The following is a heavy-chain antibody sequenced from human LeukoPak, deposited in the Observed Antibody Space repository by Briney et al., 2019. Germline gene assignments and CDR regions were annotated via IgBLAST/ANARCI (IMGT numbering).Heavy chain of an antibody. V-gene: IGHV4-39*02. CDR3: ARRRYYDSTGYFE. Sequence: SETLSLTCTVSGDFISSSSYYWGWIRQPPGKGLEWIGGIYYTGETYYNPSLKSRVFISIDTSKNYFSLNLNFVTAADTAVCYCARRRYYDSTGYFEWGRGSLVTVSS. J-gene: IGHJ1*01. D-gene: IGHD3-22*01. CDR2: IYYTGET. CDR1: GDFISSSSYY.